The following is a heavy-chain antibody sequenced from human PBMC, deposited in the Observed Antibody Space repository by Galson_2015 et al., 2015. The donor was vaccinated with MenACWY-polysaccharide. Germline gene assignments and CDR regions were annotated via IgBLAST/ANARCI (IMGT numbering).Heavy chain of an antibody. CDR2: ISSDSTYI. CDR1: ESILSTYR. CDR3: VLCGIGNCRYQYMDG. V-gene: IGHV3-21*01. J-gene: IGHJ6*03. Sequence: SLRLSCAASESILSTYRMTWVRQAPGKGLEWVSSISSDSTYIYHADSVKGRFTISRDTGKNSLYLQMDSLSAEDTAVYYCVLCGIGNCRYQYMDGWGQGTTVTVSS. D-gene: IGHD2-21*01.